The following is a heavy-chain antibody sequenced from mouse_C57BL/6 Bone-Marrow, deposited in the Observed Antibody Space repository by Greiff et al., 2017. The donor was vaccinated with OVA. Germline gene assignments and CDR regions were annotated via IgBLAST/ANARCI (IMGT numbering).Heavy chain of an antibody. V-gene: IGHV5-4*01. Sequence: DVMLVESGGGLVKPGGSLKLSCAASGFTFSSYAMSWVRQTPEKRLEWVATISDGGSYTYYPDNVKGRFTISRDNAKNNLYLQMSHLKSEDTAVYYCARDHHYSNIAYWGQGTLVTVSA. CDR3: ARDHHYSNIAY. CDR2: ISDGGSYT. CDR1: GFTFSSYA. J-gene: IGHJ3*01. D-gene: IGHD2-5*01.